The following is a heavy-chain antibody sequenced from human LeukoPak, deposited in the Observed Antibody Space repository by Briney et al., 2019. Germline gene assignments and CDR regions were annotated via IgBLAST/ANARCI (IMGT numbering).Heavy chain of an antibody. CDR1: GFTFSGSA. V-gene: IGHV3-73*01. Sequence: QPGGSLRLSCAASGFTFSGSAMHWVRQASGKGLEWVGRIRSKANNYATAYAASVKGRFTVSRDDSKNTAYLQMNSLKTEDTAVYYCTRFYDFGLDYWGQGTPVTVSS. D-gene: IGHD3-3*01. J-gene: IGHJ4*02. CDR3: TRFYDFGLDY. CDR2: IRSKANNYAT.